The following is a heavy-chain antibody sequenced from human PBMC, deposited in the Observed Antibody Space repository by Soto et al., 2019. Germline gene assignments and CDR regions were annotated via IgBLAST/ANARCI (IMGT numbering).Heavy chain of an antibody. CDR3: ARHSMEAMKLSNAFDI. Sequence: QLQLQESGPGLVKPSETLSLTCTVSGGSISSSSYYWGWIRQPPGKGLEWIGSIYYSGSTYYNPSLKSRVTISVDTSKNQFSLKLSSVTAADTAVYYCARHSMEAMKLSNAFDIWGQGTMVTVSS. D-gene: IGHD2-2*01. CDR1: GGSISSSSYY. J-gene: IGHJ3*02. CDR2: IYYSGST. V-gene: IGHV4-39*01.